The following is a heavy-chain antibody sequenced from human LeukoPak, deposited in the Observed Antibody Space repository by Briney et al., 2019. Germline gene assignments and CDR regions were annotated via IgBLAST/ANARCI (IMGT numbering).Heavy chain of an antibody. CDR3: AREGSGLTGHYYYGMDV. J-gene: IGHJ6*02. CDR2: IYHSGST. V-gene: IGHV4-38-2*02. Sequence: SETLSLTCTVSGYSISSGYYWGWIRQPPGKGLEWIGIIYHSGSTYYNPSLKSRVTISVDTSKNQFSLKLSSVTAADTAVYYCAREGSGLTGHYYYGMDVWGQGTTVTVSS. CDR1: GYSISSGYY. D-gene: IGHD3-9*01.